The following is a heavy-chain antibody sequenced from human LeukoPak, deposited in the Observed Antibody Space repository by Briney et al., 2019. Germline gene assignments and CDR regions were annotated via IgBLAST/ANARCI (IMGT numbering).Heavy chain of an antibody. D-gene: IGHD3-16*01. CDR2: IWSDGSEK. CDR1: GFTFRTYG. J-gene: IGHJ4*02. CDR3: AKDPDDYVWGTWGDY. Sequence: PGGSLRLSCAASGFTFRTYGMQWVRQAPGKGLEWVAVIWSDGSEKYYADSVKGRFTISRDNSKSTLYLQMNSLRAEDTAVYYCAKDPDDYVWGTWGDYWGQGTLVTVSS. V-gene: IGHV3-33*06.